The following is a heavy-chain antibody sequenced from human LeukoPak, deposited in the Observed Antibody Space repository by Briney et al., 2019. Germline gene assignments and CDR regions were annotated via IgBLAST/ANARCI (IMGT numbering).Heavy chain of an antibody. CDR2: IYYSGST. Sequence: SETLSLTCTVSGGSISSYYWSWIRQPPGKGLEWIGYIYYSGSTNYNPSLKSRVTISVDTSKNQFSLKLSSVTAADTAVYYCARMVRGGSLDYWGQGTLVAVSS. D-gene: IGHD3-10*01. V-gene: IGHV4-59*08. CDR1: GGSISSYY. J-gene: IGHJ4*02. CDR3: ARMVRGGSLDY.